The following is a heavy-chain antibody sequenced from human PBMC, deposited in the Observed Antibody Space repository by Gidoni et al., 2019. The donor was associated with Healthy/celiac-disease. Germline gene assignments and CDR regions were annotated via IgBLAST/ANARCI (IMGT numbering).Heavy chain of an antibody. D-gene: IGHD2-15*01. CDR1: GFTFSSYA. CDR2: ISYDGSNK. V-gene: IGHV3-30-3*01. CDR3: ARMAADCSGGSCYGLLDY. J-gene: IGHJ4*02. Sequence: QVQLVESGGGVVQPGRSLRLSCAASGFTFSSYAMHWVRQAPGKGLECVAVISYDGSNKYYADSVKGRFTISRDNSKNTLYLQMNSLRAEDTAVYYCARMAADCSGGSCYGLLDYWGQGTLVTVSS.